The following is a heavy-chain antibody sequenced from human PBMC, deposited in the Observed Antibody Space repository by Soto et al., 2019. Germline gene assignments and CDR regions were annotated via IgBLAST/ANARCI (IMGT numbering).Heavy chain of an antibody. J-gene: IGHJ6*02. D-gene: IGHD3-3*01. Sequence: SETLSLTCAVSVGSISSSNWWCWVRQPPGKGPEWIGENYHSGGTNYNPSLKSRVTISVDKSKNQFSLKLSSVTAADTAVYYCARRAERPRYDFWNGSQDYYGMDVWGQGTTVTVSS. CDR2: NYHSGGT. CDR1: VGSISSSNW. V-gene: IGHV4-4*02. CDR3: ARRAERPRYDFWNGSQDYYGMDV.